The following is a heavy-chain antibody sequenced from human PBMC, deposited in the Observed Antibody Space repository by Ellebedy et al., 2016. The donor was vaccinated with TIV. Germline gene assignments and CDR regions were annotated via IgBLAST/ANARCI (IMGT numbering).Heavy chain of an antibody. CDR3: ARDLNWGTT. J-gene: IGHJ5*02. CDR2: INSDGSIT. CDR1: GFSFSTSW. D-gene: IGHD3-16*01. V-gene: IGHV3-74*01. Sequence: GGSLRLSXEASGFSFSTSWMHWVRQAPGKGLVSVSRINSDGSITNYAGSVKGRFTISRDNAKNSLYLQMTSLRAEDTALYYCARDLNWGTTWGQGTLVTVSS.